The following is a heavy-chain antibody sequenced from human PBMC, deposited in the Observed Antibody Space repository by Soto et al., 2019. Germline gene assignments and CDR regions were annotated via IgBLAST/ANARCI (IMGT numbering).Heavy chain of an antibody. D-gene: IGHD6-13*01. CDR3: ARIGRAAAGLNYGMDV. J-gene: IGHJ6*02. V-gene: IGHV2-26*01. CDR1: GFSLSNARMG. Sequence: QVTLKESGPVLVKPTETLTLTCTVSGFSLSNARMGVSWIRQPPGKALEWLAHIFSNDEKSYSTSLKSRLTLSKDPSKSPVVLTMTNMDPVDTATYYCARIGRAAAGLNYGMDVWGQGTTVTVSS. CDR2: IFSNDEK.